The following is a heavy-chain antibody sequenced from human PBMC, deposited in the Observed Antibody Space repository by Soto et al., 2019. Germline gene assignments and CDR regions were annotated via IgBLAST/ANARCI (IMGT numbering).Heavy chain of an antibody. V-gene: IGHV3-48*02. J-gene: IGHJ6*02. CDR1: GFTFSSYS. Sequence: EVQLVESGGGLVQPGGSLRLSCAASGFTFSSYSMNWVRQAPGKGLEWVSYISSSSRTIYYADSVKGRFTISRDNTKNSLYLQMNSLRDDDTAVYYCARAGYSGYDFSFDYYVMDVWGQGTTVTVSS. D-gene: IGHD5-12*01. CDR2: ISSSSRTI. CDR3: ARAGYSGYDFSFDYYVMDV.